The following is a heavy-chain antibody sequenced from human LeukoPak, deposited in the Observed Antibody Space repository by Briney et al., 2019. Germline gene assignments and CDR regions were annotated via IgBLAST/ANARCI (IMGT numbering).Heavy chain of an antibody. V-gene: IGHV1-2*02. D-gene: IGHD1-26*01. CDR1: GYTFTGYY. CDR3: ARVGYSNSYDY. CDR2: INPNSGGT. J-gene: IGHJ4*02. Sequence: ASVKVSCKASGYTFTGYYMHWVRQAPGQGLEWMGWINPNSGGTNYAQKLQDRVTITWDASISTAYMDLSSLRSEDTAVYYCARVGYSNSYDYWGQGTLVTVSS.